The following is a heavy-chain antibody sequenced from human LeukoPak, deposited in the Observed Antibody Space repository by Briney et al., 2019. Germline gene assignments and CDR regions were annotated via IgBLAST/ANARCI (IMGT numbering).Heavy chain of an antibody. Sequence: PGGSLRLSCAATGLTFSNYDMYWVRQAPGRGMDWVAVVSYDGSDKYYAGFVKGRFTIYRDNSKNTLYLQMTGLRVEDTAVYYCARDSRGPDYWGQGALVTVSS. V-gene: IGHV3-33*05. J-gene: IGHJ4*02. CDR3: ARDSRGPDY. D-gene: IGHD3-22*01. CDR2: VSYDGSDK. CDR1: GLTFSNYD.